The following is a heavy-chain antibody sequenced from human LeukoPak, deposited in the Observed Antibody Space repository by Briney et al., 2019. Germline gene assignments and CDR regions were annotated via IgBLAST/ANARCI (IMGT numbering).Heavy chain of an antibody. Sequence: GGSLRLSCAASGFTFSSYGMHWVRQAPGKGLEWVAVIWYDGSNKYYADSVKGRFTISRDNSKNTLYLQMTSMRAEDTAVYYWAREHCDILTGLPAYWGQGTLVTVSS. CDR3: AREHCDILTGLPAY. CDR1: GFTFSSYG. CDR2: IWYDGSNK. J-gene: IGHJ4*02. V-gene: IGHV3-33*01. D-gene: IGHD3-9*01.